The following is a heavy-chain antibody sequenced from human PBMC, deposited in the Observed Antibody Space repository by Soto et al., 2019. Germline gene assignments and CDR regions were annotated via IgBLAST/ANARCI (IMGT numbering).Heavy chain of an antibody. CDR1: GFTFSSYA. V-gene: IGHV3-30-3*01. J-gene: IGHJ4*02. Sequence: PGGSLRLSCAASGFTFSSYAMHWVRQAPGKGLEWEAVISYDGSNKYYADSVKGRFTISRDNSKNTLYLQMNSLRAEDTAVYYCARGSDRDSSGYYTPGFFDYWGQGTLVTVS. CDR3: ARGSDRDSSGYYTPGFFDY. CDR2: ISYDGSNK. D-gene: IGHD3-22*01.